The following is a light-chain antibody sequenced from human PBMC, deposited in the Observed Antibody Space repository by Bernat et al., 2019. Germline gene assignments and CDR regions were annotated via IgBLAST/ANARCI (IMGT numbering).Light chain of an antibody. CDR3: QQSRSWPYT. CDR2: AAS. J-gene: IGKJ2*01. V-gene: IGKV1-39*01. Sequence: DIQMTQSPSSLSASVGDRVTITCRASQNINNYLNWYQQKPGEAPKLLIYAASSLQSGVPSRFSGSGSGTDFTLTISSLQPEDLANYYCQQSRSWPYTFGQGTKFEIK. CDR1: QNINNY.